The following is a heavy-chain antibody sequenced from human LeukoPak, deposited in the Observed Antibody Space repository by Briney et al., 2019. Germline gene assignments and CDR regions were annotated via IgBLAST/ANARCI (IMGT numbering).Heavy chain of an antibody. Sequence: GGFLRLSCAASGLTFSSYAMSWVCQAPGKGLEWVSAISGSGGSTYYADSVKGRFTISRDNSKNTLYLQMNSLRAEDTAVYYCATHDYGVGFDYWGQGTLVTVSS. CDR2: ISGSGGST. CDR1: GLTFSSYA. CDR3: ATHDYGVGFDY. D-gene: IGHD4-17*01. V-gene: IGHV3-23*01. J-gene: IGHJ4*02.